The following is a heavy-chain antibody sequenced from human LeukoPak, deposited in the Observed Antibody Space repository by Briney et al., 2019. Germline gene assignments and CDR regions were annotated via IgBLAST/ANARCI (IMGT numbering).Heavy chain of an antibody. J-gene: IGHJ4*02. CDR1: GGTFSSYA. Sequence: GASVKVSCKASGGTFSSYAISWVRQAPGQGLEWMGRIIPILGIANYAQKFQGRVTITADKSTSTAYMELSSLRSEDTAVYYCARDTPPYSSSWLIDYWGQGTLVTVSS. CDR3: ARDTPPYSSSWLIDY. D-gene: IGHD6-13*01. V-gene: IGHV1-69*04. CDR2: IIPILGIA.